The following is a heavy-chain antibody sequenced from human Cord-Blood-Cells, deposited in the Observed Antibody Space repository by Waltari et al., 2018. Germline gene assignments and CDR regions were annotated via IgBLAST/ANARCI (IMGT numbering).Heavy chain of an antibody. CDR1: A. CDR3: AGYYFDY. CDR2: ISGSGGST. Sequence: AMSWVRQAPGKGLEWVSAISGSGGSTYYADSVKGRFTISRDNSKNTLYLQMNSLRAEDTAVYYCAGYYFDYWGQGTLVTVSS. V-gene: IGHV3-23*01. J-gene: IGHJ4*02.